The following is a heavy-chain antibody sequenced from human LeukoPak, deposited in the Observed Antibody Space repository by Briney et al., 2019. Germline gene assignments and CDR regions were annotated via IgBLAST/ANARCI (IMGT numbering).Heavy chain of an antibody. J-gene: IGHJ4*02. CDR3: ARLLLSGGLDS. CDR1: GGSFSGHYY. CDR2: VNHSGIT. D-gene: IGHD3-3*01. Sequence: SETLSLTCAVSGGSFSGHYYWVWIRQSRGRGLEWIGEVNHSGITNYNPSLKSRVFISVDMSKNQFSLKFTSVTAADTAVYYCARLLLSGGLDSWVQGTLVTVSS. V-gene: IGHV4-34*01.